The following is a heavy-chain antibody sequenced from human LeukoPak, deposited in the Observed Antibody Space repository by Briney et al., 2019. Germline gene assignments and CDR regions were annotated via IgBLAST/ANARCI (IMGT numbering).Heavy chain of an antibody. Sequence: ASVKVSCKASGYTFTSYGISWVRQAPGKGLEWMGWISAYNGNTNYAQKLQGRVTMTTDTSTSTAYMELSSLRSDDTAVYYCARAAYPGQIVVVIWGQGTLVTVSS. V-gene: IGHV1-18*01. D-gene: IGHD3-22*01. CDR1: GYTFTSYG. J-gene: IGHJ4*02. CDR2: ISAYNGNT. CDR3: ARAAYPGQIVVVI.